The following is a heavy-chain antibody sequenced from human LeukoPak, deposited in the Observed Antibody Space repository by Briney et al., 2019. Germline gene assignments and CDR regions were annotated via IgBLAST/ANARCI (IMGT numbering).Heavy chain of an antibody. CDR1: GGTFTSYA. CDR2: IIPILGIA. Sequence: ASVTVSFKASGGTFTSYAISWVRQAPGQGLEWMGRIIPILGIANYAQKFQGRVTITADKSTSTAYMELSSLRSEDTAVYYCARGRGYSGYDFLSVDYWGQGTLVTVSS. J-gene: IGHJ4*02. D-gene: IGHD5-12*01. CDR3: ARGRGYSGYDFLSVDY. V-gene: IGHV1-69*04.